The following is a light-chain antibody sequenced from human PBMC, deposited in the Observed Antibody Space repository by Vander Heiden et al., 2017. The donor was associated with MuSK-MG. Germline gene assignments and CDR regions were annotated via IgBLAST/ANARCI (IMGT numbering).Light chain of an antibody. CDR1: QSISSW. J-gene: IGKJ1*01. V-gene: IGKV1-5*03. CDR3: QQYRT. CDR2: KAS. Sequence: DIHMTQSPSTLSASVGDRVTITCRASQSISSWLAWYQQKPGKAPKLLIYKASSLESGVPSRFSGSGSGTEFTLTISSLQPDDFATYYCQQYRTFGQGTKVEIK.